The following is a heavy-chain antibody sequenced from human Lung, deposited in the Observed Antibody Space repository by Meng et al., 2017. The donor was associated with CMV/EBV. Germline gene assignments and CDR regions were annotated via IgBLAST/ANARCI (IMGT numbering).Heavy chain of an antibody. CDR3: ARGVNYDILTGP. V-gene: IGHV1-2*02. Sequence: ASVKVSCKASGYTFTGYYMHWVRQAPGQGLEWMRWINPNSGGTNYAQKFQGRVTMTRDTSISTAYMELSRLRSDDTAVYYCARGVNYDILTGPWGQGTLVTGSS. D-gene: IGHD3-9*01. CDR1: GYTFTGYY. CDR2: INPNSGGT. J-gene: IGHJ5*02.